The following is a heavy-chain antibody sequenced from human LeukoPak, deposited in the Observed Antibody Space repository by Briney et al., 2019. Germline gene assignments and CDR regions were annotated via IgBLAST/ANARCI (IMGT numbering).Heavy chain of an antibody. CDR2: ISWNSGSI. CDR3: ARDPAPLYSSSSGAFDI. V-gene: IGHV3-9*01. CDR1: GFTFDDYA. Sequence: PGGSLRLSCAASGFTFDDYAMHWVRQAPGKGLEWVSGISWNSGSIGYADSVKGRFTISRENAQNSLYLQMNSLRAGDTAVYYCARDPAPLYSSSSGAFDIWGQGTMVTVSS. J-gene: IGHJ3*02. D-gene: IGHD6-6*01.